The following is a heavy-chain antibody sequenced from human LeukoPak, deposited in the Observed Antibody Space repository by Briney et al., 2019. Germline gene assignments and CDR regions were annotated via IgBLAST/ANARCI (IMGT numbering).Heavy chain of an antibody. J-gene: IGHJ3*02. D-gene: IGHD6-6*01. Sequence: ASVKVSCKASGYTFTGYYMHWVRQAPGQGLEWMGWINPNSGGTNYAQKFQGRVTMTRDTSISTAYMELSRVRSDDTAVYYCARLRIGYSSSSAFDIWGQGTMVTVSS. CDR1: GYTFTGYY. CDR2: INPNSGGT. CDR3: ARLRIGYSSSSAFDI. V-gene: IGHV1-2*02.